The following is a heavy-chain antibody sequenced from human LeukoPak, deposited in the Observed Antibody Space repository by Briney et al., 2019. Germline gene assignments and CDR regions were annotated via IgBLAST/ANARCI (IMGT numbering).Heavy chain of an antibody. V-gene: IGHV1-46*01. CDR2: ISPSGDKT. D-gene: IGHD1-26*01. J-gene: IGHJ4*02. CDR1: GYTFTNHY. Sequence: ASVKVSCKASGYTFTNHYMHWVRQAPGQGLEWLGLISPSGDKTWNAQKFQGRVTITADESTSTAYMELSSLRSEDTAVYYCARRKVGATTGNYFDYWGQGTLVTVSS. CDR3: ARRKVGATTGNYFDY.